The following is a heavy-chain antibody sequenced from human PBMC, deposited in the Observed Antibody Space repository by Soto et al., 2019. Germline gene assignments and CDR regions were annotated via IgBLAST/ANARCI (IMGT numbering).Heavy chain of an antibody. J-gene: IGHJ4*02. CDR2: FSSSGGGT. D-gene: IGHD2-15*01. Sequence: GGPLRLSCTASGFTFSNYAMSWVRQAPGKGLEWVSTFSSSGGGTYYADSVKGRFTISRDNSKNTLYLQMNSLRAEDTPVYYCTIAIRYCSGANCFTFHSWRLGTLITVS. CDR1: GFTFSNYA. V-gene: IGHV3-23*01. CDR3: TIAIRYCSGANCFTFHS.